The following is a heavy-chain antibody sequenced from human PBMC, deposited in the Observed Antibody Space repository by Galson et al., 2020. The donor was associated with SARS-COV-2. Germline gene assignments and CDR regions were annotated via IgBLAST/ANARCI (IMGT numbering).Heavy chain of an antibody. CDR3: ARTPKEVTIFGVVYYGMDV. D-gene: IGHD3-3*01. CDR1: GFSLSNARMG. J-gene: IGHJ6*02. V-gene: IGHV2-26*01. Sequence: ESGPTLVKPTETLTLTCTVPGFSLSNARMGVSWIRQPPGKALEWLAHIFSNDEKSYSTSLKSRLTISKDTSKSQVVLTMTNMDPVDTATYYCARTPKEVTIFGVVYYGMDVWGQGTTVTVSS. CDR2: IFSNDEK.